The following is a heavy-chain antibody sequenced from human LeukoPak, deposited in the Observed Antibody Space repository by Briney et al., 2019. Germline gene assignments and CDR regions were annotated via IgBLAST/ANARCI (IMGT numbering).Heavy chain of an antibody. J-gene: IGHJ4*02. D-gene: IGHD2-21*01. CDR3: ARGSVVVRLRGPLDY. CDR2: IIPIFGTA. Sequence: GASVQVSCKASGGTFSSYAISWVRQAPGQGLEWMGGIIPIFGTANYAQKFQGRVTITADESTSTAYMELSSLRSEDTAVYYCARGSVVVRLRGPLDYWGQGTLVTVSS. V-gene: IGHV1-69*01. CDR1: GGTFSSYA.